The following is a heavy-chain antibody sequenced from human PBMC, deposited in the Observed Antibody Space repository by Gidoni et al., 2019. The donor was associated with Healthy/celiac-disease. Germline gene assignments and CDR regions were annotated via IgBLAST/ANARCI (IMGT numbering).Heavy chain of an antibody. V-gene: IGHV1-69*01. D-gene: IGHD2-2*01. CDR1: GGTFSSSA. CDR2: NIPIFGTA. CDR3: ARERWSSTSCYRDAFDI. J-gene: IGHJ3*02. Sequence: QVQLVQSRAEVKKPGSSVQVSCKASGGTFSSSAISWVRQAPGQGLEWMGGNIPIFGTANYAQKFQGRVTITADESTSTAYMELSSRRSEDTAVYYCARERWSSTSCYRDAFDIWGQGTMVTVSS.